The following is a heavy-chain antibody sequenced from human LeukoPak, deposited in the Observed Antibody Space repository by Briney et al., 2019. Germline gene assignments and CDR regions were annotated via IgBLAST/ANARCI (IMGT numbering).Heavy chain of an antibody. V-gene: IGHV1-3*01. J-gene: IGHJ4*02. CDR1: GYTFTSYA. Sequence: ASVNVSCTASGYTFTSYAMHWVRQAPGQRLEWMGWINAGNGNTKYSQKFQGRVTIPRDTSASTAYMELSSLRSEDTAVYYCARAVVVVAAFDYWGQGTLVTVSS. CDR2: INAGNGNT. D-gene: IGHD2-15*01. CDR3: ARAVVVVAAFDY.